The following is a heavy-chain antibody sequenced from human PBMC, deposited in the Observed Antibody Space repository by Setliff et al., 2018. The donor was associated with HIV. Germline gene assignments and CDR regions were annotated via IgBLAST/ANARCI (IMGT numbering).Heavy chain of an antibody. Sequence: SETLSLTCIVSHGSISSTSHYWGWVRQSPGRRLEWIGSIYYSGRTYYNPSLKSRLTMSVDTSRNQFSLDLTSVTAADTAVYYCARSKTFYDFWGGYSYGYMDVWGKGTTVTVSS. CDR2: IYYSGRT. CDR3: ARSKTFYDFWGGYSYGYMDV. V-gene: IGHV4-39*07. J-gene: IGHJ6*03. CDR1: HGSISSTSHY. D-gene: IGHD5-18*01.